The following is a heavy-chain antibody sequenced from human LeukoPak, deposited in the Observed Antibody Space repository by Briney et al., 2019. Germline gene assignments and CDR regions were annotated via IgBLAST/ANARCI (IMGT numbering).Heavy chain of an antibody. CDR1: GGSISSGDYY. D-gene: IGHD4-23*01. Sequence: PSETLSLTCTVSGGSISSGDYYWSWIRQPPGKGLEWIGYIYYSGSTYYNPSLKSRVTISVDTSKNQFSLKLSSVTAADTAVYYCAREVSRWPYYFDYWGQGTLVTVSS. V-gene: IGHV4-30-4*01. CDR2: IYYSGST. CDR3: AREVSRWPYYFDY. J-gene: IGHJ4*02.